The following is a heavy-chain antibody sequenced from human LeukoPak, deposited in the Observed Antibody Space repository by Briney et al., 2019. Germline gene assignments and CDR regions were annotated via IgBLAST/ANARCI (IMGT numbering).Heavy chain of an antibody. Sequence: GESLKISCQDSGYSFSNYWIAWVRQMPGKGPEWMAIIYPGDSDSRYSPSFQGHVTISADKSINTAYLHWNSLEASDSAIYYCARRDGNEFAYWGQGTLVTVSS. CDR2: IYPGDSDS. CDR1: GYSFSNYW. CDR3: ARRDGNEFAY. V-gene: IGHV5-51*01. J-gene: IGHJ4*02.